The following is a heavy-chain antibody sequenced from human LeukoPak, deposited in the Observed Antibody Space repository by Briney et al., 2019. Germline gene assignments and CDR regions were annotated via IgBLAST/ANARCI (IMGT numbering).Heavy chain of an antibody. Sequence: GGSLRLSCAASGFTFSDLNWVRQAPGKGLEWISYVGISSGNTKYADSVKGRFTISGDKAKNSLYLQMNSLRVEDTAVYYCARDIKYAFDNWGQRTLVTVSS. V-gene: IGHV3-11*06. D-gene: IGHD2-2*01. CDR2: VGISSGNT. CDR1: GFTFSD. J-gene: IGHJ4*02. CDR3: ARDIKYAFDN.